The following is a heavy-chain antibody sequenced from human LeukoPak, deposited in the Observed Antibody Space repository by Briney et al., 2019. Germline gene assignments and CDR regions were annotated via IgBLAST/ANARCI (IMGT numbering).Heavy chain of an antibody. J-gene: IGHJ6*03. CDR1: GYTFTSYG. Sequence: AASVKVSCKASGYTFTSYGISWVRQAPGQGLEWMGWISAYNGNTNYAQKLQGRVTITTDPSTSTAYMELRSLRSDDTAVYYCARYGTCGDCYSIPYYYYYMDVWGKGTTVTVSS. V-gene: IGHV1-18*01. CDR3: ARYGTCGDCYSIPYYYYYMDV. D-gene: IGHD2-21*02. CDR2: ISAYNGNT.